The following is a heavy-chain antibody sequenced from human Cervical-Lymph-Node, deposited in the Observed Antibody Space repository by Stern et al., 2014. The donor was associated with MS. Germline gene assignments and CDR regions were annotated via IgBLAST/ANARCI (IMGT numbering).Heavy chain of an antibody. CDR3: ARDFSVGVAIFGVVNWFDP. Sequence: QVQLVQSGAELRKPGASVKVACKASGHTFSSHGISWVRQAPGQGLEWMGLIPFYNGNTKYAEKVKDRVIMTIDRSTNTAYMELRSLRSDDTAVYYCARDFSVGVAIFGVVNWFDPWGQGTLVTVSS. V-gene: IGHV1-18*04. CDR1: GHTFSSHG. D-gene: IGHD3-3*02. CDR2: IPFYNGNT. J-gene: IGHJ5*02.